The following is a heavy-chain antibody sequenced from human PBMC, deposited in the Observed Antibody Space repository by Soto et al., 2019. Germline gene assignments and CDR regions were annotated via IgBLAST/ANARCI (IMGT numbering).Heavy chain of an antibody. J-gene: IGHJ4*01. D-gene: IGHD2-2*01. CDR1: GFIFSSSW. Sequence: PGESLRFSCVAPGFIFSSSWMSWFRQAPGKWLEWVANINRDGGGKYYVDSVKGRFTISRDKAKNSLFLQIDSLRADDTAVYYRTRVGDAFSFDYWGHGILETDSS. V-gene: IGHV3-7*03. CDR3: TRVGDAFSFDY. CDR2: INRDGGGK.